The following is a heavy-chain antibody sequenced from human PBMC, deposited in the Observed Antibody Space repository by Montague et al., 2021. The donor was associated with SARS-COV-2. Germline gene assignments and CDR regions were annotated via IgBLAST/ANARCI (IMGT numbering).Heavy chain of an antibody. D-gene: IGHD6-19*01. CDR2: ISWNSGSI. Sequence: SLILSCAASVFTFDDYAMHWVRQAPGKGLEWVSGISWNSGSIGYSDSFKGRFTISRDNAKNSLYLQMNSLRAEDTALYYCAKDRSSGWRPQYYFDYWGQGTLVTVSS. J-gene: IGHJ4*02. V-gene: IGHV3-9*01. CDR3: AKDRSSGWRPQYYFDY. CDR1: VFTFDDYA.